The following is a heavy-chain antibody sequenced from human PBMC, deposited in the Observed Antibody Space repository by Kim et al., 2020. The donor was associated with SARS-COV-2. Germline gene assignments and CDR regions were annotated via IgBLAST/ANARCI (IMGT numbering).Heavy chain of an antibody. CDR1: GGSISSYY. CDR3: ARHPWAHYYYGMDV. J-gene: IGHJ6*02. Sequence: SETLSLTCTVSGGSISSYYWSWIRQPPGKGLEWIGYIYYSGSTNYNPSLKSRVTISVDTSKNQFSLKLSSLTAADTAVYYCARHPWAHYYYGMDVWGQGTTVTVSS. V-gene: IGHV4-59*08. CDR2: IYYSGST. D-gene: IGHD7-27*01.